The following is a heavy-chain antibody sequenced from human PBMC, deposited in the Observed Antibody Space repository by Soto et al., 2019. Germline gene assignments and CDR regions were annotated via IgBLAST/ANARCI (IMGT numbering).Heavy chain of an antibody. D-gene: IGHD3-3*01. CDR2: ISVSDGKT. CDR3: ARWSYLDY. CDR1: GFSLGSYS. J-gene: IGHJ4*02. V-gene: IGHV3-23*01. Sequence: XGSLRVPCAASGFSLGSYSLSWVRQAPGKGLEWVSTISVSDGKTFYADSVKGRFSISRDTSQSTLYLQMNSLRADDTAMYYCARWSYLDYWGQGTRVTVSS.